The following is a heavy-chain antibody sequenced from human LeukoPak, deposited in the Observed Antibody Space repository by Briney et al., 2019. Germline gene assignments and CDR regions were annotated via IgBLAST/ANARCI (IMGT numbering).Heavy chain of an antibody. CDR1: GFTSSNYF. CDR2: IKQDGSEK. CDR3: ARDEGGAYIYF. Sequence: GGSLRLSCAASGFTSSNYFISWVRQAPGKGLEWVANIKQDGSEKYYVDSVKGRFTISRDNAKNSLYLQMNSLRVEDTAVYYCARDEGGAYIYFWGQGTLVTVSS. D-gene: IGHD1-26*01. V-gene: IGHV3-7*01. J-gene: IGHJ4*02.